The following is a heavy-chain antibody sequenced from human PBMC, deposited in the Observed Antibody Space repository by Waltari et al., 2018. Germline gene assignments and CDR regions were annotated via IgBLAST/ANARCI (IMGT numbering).Heavy chain of an antibody. V-gene: IGHV1-58*01. J-gene: IGHJ3*02. D-gene: IGHD6-13*01. Sequence: RQARGQRLEWIGWIVVGSGNTNYAQKFQERVTITRDMSTSTAYMELSSLRSEDTAVYYCAAGRSSSWYGAFDIWGQGTMVTVSS. CDR3: AAGRSSSWYGAFDI. CDR2: IVVGSGNT.